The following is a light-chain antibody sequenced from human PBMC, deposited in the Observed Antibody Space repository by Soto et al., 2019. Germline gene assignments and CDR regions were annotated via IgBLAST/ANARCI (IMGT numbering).Light chain of an antibody. Sequence: QSVLTQPRSVSGSPGQSVTISCTGTSSDVGGYNYVSWYQQHPGKAPKLIIYDVTKRPSGVPDRFSGSKSGNTASLTISGLQAEDEADYYCCSYAGRYVFGTGTKVTVL. J-gene: IGLJ1*01. CDR2: DVT. CDR1: SSDVGGYNY. CDR3: CSYAGRYV. V-gene: IGLV2-11*01.